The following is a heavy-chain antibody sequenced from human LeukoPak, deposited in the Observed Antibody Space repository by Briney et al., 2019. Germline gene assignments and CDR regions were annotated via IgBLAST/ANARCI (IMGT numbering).Heavy chain of an antibody. CDR1: GFTFSNYG. Sequence: GGSLRLSCGASGFTFSNYGMLWVRQAPGKGLEWVAFIRYDGNNKLYADSMKGRFIISRDNSKNTLYLRINSLRAEDTAVYYCVKDNPLDYWGQGTLVIVSS. V-gene: IGHV3-30*02. CDR3: VKDNPLDY. D-gene: IGHD1-14*01. J-gene: IGHJ4*02. CDR2: IRYDGNNK.